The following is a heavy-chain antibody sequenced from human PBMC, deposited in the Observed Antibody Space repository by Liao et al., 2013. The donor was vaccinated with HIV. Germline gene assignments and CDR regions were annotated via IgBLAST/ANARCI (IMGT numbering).Heavy chain of an antibody. J-gene: IGHJ6*03. Sequence: QLQLQESGPGLVKPSETLSLTCTVSGGSLSSSGYYWGWIRQPPGKGLEWIGDNYNPSLKSRVTISVDTSKKQFSLKLRSVTAADTAVYYCARGPGGGEYMDVWGKGTTVTVSS. CDR1: GGSLSSSGYY. CDR3: ARGPGGGEYMDV. V-gene: IGHV4-39*07. CDR2: D. D-gene: IGHD3-10*01.